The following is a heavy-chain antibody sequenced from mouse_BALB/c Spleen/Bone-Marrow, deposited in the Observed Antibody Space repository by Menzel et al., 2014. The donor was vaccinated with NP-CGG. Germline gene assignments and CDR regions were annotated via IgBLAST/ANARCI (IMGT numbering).Heavy chain of an antibody. D-gene: IGHD1-1*01. CDR2: INPDSSTI. CDR1: GFGFSRYW. V-gene: IGHV4-1*02. CDR3: SRLYYYGNFAY. J-gene: IGHJ3*01. Sequence: EVHLVESGGGLVQPGGSLKLSCAASGFGFSRYWMSWVRQAPGKGLEWIGEINPDSSTINYTPSLKDKSIISRDNAKNTLYLQMSKVRSEDTALYYCSRLYYYGNFAYWGQGTLVTVSA.